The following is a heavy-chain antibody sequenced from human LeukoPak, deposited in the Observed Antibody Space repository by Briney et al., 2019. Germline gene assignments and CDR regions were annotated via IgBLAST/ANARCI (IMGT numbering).Heavy chain of an antibody. V-gene: IGHV4-59*08. D-gene: IGHD1-26*01. Sequence: SETLSLTCTVSGASIYNYYWSWIRQPPGKGLEWIAFINYSGATKYNPSLNSRVTISLATSTNQFSLKLTSVTAADTALYYCARHLPAGTYPLDYWGQGTLVTVSX. CDR2: INYSGAT. CDR1: GASIYNYY. CDR3: ARHLPAGTYPLDY. J-gene: IGHJ4*02.